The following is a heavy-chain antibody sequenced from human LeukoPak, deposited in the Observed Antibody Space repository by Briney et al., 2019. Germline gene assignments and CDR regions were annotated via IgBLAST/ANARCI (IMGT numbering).Heavy chain of an antibody. CDR3: ARGYYDFWSGYSEPYYFDY. Sequence: GGSLRLSCAASGFTFSSYSMNWVRQAPGKGLEWFSSISSSSSYIYYADSVKGRFTISRDNAKNSLYLQMNSLRAEDTAVYYCARGYYDFWSGYSEPYYFDYWGQGTLVTVSS. D-gene: IGHD3-3*01. J-gene: IGHJ4*02. CDR1: GFTFSSYS. CDR2: ISSSSSYI. V-gene: IGHV3-21*01.